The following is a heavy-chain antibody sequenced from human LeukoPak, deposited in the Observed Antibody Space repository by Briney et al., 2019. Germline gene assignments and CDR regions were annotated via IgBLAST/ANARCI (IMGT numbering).Heavy chain of an antibody. D-gene: IGHD2-2*01. CDR3: ARGTPPPPGSYYYYYYYMDV. CDR1: GYTFTGYY. V-gene: IGHV1-2*02. J-gene: IGHJ6*03. CDR2: INPNSGGT. Sequence: ASVKVSCKASGYTFTGYYMHWVRQAPGQGLEWMGWINPNSGGTNYAQKFQGRVTMTRDTSISTAYMELSRLRSDDTAVYYCARGTPPPPGSYYYYYYYMDVWGKGTTVTVSS.